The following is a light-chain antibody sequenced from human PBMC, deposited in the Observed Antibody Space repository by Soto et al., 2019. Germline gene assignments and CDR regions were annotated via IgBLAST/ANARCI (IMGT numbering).Light chain of an antibody. J-gene: IGKJ2*01. CDR1: QSLLHSNGYTY. CDR2: VAS. V-gene: IGKV2-28*01. Sequence: DIVMTQSPLSLSVTPGEPASISCRSSQSLLHSNGYTYLDWYLQKPGQSPQLLIYVASSRASGVPDRFSASGSGTDFTLTISRVEAEDVGLYYCMQALQTPVHFGQGTKLEF. CDR3: MQALQTPVH.